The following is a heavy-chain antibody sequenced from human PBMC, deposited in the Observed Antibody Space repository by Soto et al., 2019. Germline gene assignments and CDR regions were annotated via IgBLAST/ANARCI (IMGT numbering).Heavy chain of an antibody. D-gene: IGHD5-18*01. CDR2: IYYIGTT. CDR3: ARSGSNSGADAFDT. J-gene: IGHJ3*02. Sequence: PSETLSLTCTVSGGSVSSGRYYWSWIRQPPGKGLEWIGHIYYIGTTHYSPSLKSRVTISLDTSKNQFPLRLSSVTAADTAVYYCARSGSNSGADAFDTWGQGTMVTVSS. CDR1: GGSVSSGRYY. V-gene: IGHV4-61*01.